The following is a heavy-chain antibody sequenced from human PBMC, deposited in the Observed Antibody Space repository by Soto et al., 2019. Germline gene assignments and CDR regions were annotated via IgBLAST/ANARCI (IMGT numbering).Heavy chain of an antibody. V-gene: IGHV3-53*01. CDR3: ARGLGRAYYDTSSYFQLDY. Sequence: GGSLRLSCAVSGFTVSSNSMTWVRQGPGKGLECVSVIYSGGSTKFADSVKGRFTISRDNSKNTLYLQMNSLRAEDTAVYYCARGLGRAYYDTSSYFQLDYWGQRTLVTVSS. J-gene: IGHJ4*02. D-gene: IGHD3-22*01. CDR1: GFTVSSNS. CDR2: IYSGGST.